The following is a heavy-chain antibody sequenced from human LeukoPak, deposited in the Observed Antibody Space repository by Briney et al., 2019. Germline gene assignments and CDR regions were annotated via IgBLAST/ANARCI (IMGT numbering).Heavy chain of an antibody. Sequence: PGGSLRLCCAASGFTFSDYYMSWIRQAPGKGLEWVSYISSSGSTIYYADSVKGRFTISRDNAKNSLYLQMNSLRAEDTAVYYCARVTGQWELHFDYWGQGTLVTVSS. CDR2: ISSSGSTI. D-gene: IGHD1-26*01. J-gene: IGHJ4*02. CDR1: GFTFSDYY. V-gene: IGHV3-11*01. CDR3: ARVTGQWELHFDY.